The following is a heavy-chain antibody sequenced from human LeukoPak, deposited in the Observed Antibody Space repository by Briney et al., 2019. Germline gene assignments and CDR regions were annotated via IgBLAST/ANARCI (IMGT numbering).Heavy chain of an antibody. CDR3: GRGGYYFYYGMDV. CDR1: GGSISSGGYC. V-gene: IGHV4-31*03. CDR2: IYYSGST. J-gene: IGHJ6*02. Sequence: PSETLSLTCTVSGGSISSGGYCWSWIRQHPGKGLEWIGYIYYSGSTDYNPSLKSRVTISVDTSKNQFSLKLSSVTAADTAVYYCGRGGYYFYYGMDVWGQGTMVTVSS.